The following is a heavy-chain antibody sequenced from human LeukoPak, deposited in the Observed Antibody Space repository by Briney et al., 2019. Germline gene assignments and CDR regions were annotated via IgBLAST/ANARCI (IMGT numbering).Heavy chain of an antibody. J-gene: IGHJ5*02. CDR1: GFTFSSYG. CDR3: AKVARYSVNWFDP. CDR2: IRYDGSNK. Sequence: GGSLRLSCAASGFTFSSYGMHWVRQAPGKGLEWVAFIRYDGSNKYYADSVKGRFTISRDNSKNTLYLQMNSLRAEDTAVYYCAKVARYSVNWFDPWGQGTLVTVSS. V-gene: IGHV3-30*02. D-gene: IGHD3-9*01.